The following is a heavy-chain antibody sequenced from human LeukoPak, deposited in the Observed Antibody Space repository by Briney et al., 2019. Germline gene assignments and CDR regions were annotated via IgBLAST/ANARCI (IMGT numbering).Heavy chain of an antibody. V-gene: IGHV3-7*01. CDR1: GFTLSGHW. CDR2: ISQDGSAK. CDR3: ARWDIRGTAHQLDY. J-gene: IGHJ4*02. Sequence: PGGSLRLSCAASGFTLSGHWMTWVRQAPGKGLEWVANISQDGSAKYYVDSVKGRFTISRDNAKNSMYLQMNSLRAEDTAVYYCARWDIRGTAHQLDYWGQGTLVTVSS. D-gene: IGHD1-7*01.